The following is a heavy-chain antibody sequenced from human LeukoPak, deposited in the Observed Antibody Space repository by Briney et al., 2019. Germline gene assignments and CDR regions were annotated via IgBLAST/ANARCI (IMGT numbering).Heavy chain of an antibody. CDR2: IWYGGSNK. D-gene: IGHD4/OR15-4a*01. CDR1: GFTFSTYV. J-gene: IGHJ4*02. Sequence: PGRSLRLSCAASGFTFSTYVMHWVRQAPGKGLEWVAIIWYGGSNKYYADSVKGRFTISRDNSKNTLYLQMNSLRAEDTAVYYCARASGAYPSDFDYWGQGTLVTVSS. CDR3: ARASGAYPSDFDY. V-gene: IGHV3-33*01.